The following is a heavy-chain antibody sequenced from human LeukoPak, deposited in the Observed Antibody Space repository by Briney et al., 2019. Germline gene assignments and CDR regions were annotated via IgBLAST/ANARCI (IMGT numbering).Heavy chain of an antibody. CDR2: IYYSGST. D-gene: IGHD2-15*01. Sequence: SETLSLTCTASGGSISSYYWSWIRQAPGKGLEWIGYIYYSGSTNYNPSLKSRVTISVDTSKNQFSLKLSSVTAADTAVYYCARDYCSGGSCYFDYWGQGTLVTVSS. J-gene: IGHJ4*02. CDR3: ARDYCSGGSCYFDY. CDR1: GGSISSYY. V-gene: IGHV4-59*01.